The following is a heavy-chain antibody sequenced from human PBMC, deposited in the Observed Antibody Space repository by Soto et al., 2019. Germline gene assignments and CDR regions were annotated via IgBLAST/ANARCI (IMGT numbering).Heavy chain of an antibody. CDR3: GRVVEGATRHTDPDS. J-gene: IGHJ5*01. CDR1: GVSIHNSHSF. D-gene: IGHD2-21*01. V-gene: IGHV4-39*01. Sequence: PSETLSLTCTVSGVSIHNSHSFWAWIRQPPGKGLQFIASVYHNGGAHYNSSLKSRVTISVDTANNQVSLRMRSLIAADTAFYYCGRVVEGATRHTDPDSWGQGILVTVSS. CDR2: VYHNGGA.